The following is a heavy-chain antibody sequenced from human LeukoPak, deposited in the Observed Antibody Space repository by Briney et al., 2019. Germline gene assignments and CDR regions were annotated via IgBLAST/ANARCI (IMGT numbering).Heavy chain of an antibody. V-gene: IGHV3-74*01. Sequence: GGSLRLSCEASGVTFSSYWMHWVRQAPGKGRGWVSRIKSDGSNYYTDSGKGRFTISRDNAKNTLYLQMNRLRAEDTAVYYCARGAWPAYYFDYWGQGTLVTVSS. J-gene: IGHJ4*02. CDR3: ARGAWPAYYFDY. CDR2: IKSDGSN. CDR1: GVTFSSYW.